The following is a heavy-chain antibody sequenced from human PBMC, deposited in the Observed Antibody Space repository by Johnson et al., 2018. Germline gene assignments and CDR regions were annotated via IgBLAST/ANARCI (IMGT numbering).Heavy chain of an antibody. D-gene: IGHD2-2*01. CDR3: AKGWGPTGYCSRTTCPNYYYYDMDV. Sequence: QVQLVESGGGVVQPGRSLRLSCAVSGFTFSSYDMHWVRQAPGKGLEWVAVISYDGSNKYYADSVKGRFTISRDNSKNTLYLQMTSLRAEDTAVYYCAKGWGPTGYCSRTTCPNYYYYDMDVWGQGTTVTVSS. V-gene: IGHV3-30*18. CDR2: ISYDGSNK. CDR1: GFTFSSYD. J-gene: IGHJ6*02.